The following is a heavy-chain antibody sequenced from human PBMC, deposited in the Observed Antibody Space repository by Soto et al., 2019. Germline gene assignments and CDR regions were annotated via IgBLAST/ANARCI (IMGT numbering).Heavy chain of an antibody. J-gene: IGHJ1*01. CDR3: ASDMRVVVRAFQH. D-gene: IGHD3-22*01. V-gene: IGHV3-30-3*01. Sequence: VGSLRLSCAASGFTFSSYAMHWVRQAPGKGLEWVAVISYDGSNKYYADSVKGRFTISRDNSKNTLYLQMNSLRAEDTAVYYCASDMRVVVRAFQHWGQGTLVTVSS. CDR2: ISYDGSNK. CDR1: GFTFSSYA.